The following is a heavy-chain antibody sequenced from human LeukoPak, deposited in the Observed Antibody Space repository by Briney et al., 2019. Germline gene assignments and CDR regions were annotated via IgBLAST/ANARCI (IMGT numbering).Heavy chain of an antibody. CDR3: ASYSAG. V-gene: IGHV3-7*01. J-gene: IGHJ4*02. CDR1: GFTFSSYW. D-gene: IGHD2-15*01. Sequence: PGRSLRLSCAASGFTFSSYWMSWVRQAPGKGLEWVATIKEDGSEKYYVDSLKGRFTISRDNAKNSLYLQMNSLRADDTAVYYCASYSAGWGQGTLVTVSS. CDR2: IKEDGSEK.